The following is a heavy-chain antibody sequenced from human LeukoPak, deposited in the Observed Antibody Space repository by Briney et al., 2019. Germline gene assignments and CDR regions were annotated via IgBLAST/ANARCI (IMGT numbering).Heavy chain of an antibody. J-gene: IGHJ4*02. Sequence: GGSLRLSCAASGFTFSTYPMSWVRQAPGKGLEWVSGISGSGGSTYYADSVKGRFTISRDISKNTLYVQMNSLRAEDTAVYYCAKDEGSGWYYFDYWGQGSLVTVSS. CDR3: AKDEGSGWYYFDY. CDR2: ISGSGGST. D-gene: IGHD6-19*01. CDR1: GFTFSTYP. V-gene: IGHV3-23*01.